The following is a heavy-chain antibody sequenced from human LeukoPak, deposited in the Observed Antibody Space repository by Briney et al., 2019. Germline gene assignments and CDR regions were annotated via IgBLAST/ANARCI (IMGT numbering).Heavy chain of an antibody. Sequence: PGGSLRLSCAASGFTFSSYAMSWVRQAPGRGLEWVSAITGSGGSTYYADSVKGRFTISRDNSKNTLYLQMNSLRAEDTAVYYCAKEVTRRSSGSPYDYWGQGTLVTVSS. V-gene: IGHV3-23*01. J-gene: IGHJ4*02. CDR3: AKEVTRRSSGSPYDY. CDR1: GFTFSSYA. CDR2: ITGSGGST. D-gene: IGHD6-19*01.